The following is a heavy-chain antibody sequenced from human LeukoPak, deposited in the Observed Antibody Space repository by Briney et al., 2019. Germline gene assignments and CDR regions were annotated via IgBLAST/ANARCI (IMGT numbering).Heavy chain of an antibody. J-gene: IGHJ4*02. CDR2: IRSKANNYAT. V-gene: IGHV3-73*01. CDR1: GLTFSGSA. D-gene: IGHD3-22*01. CDR3: TVVPYYYDTSGQSYFDY. Sequence: GGSLRLSCAASGLTFSGSAMHWVRQASGKGLEWLGRIRSKANNYATVYAASVKGRFTISRDDSKKTAYLQMNSLKTEDTAVYYCTVVPYYYDTSGQSYFDYWGQGTLVTVSS.